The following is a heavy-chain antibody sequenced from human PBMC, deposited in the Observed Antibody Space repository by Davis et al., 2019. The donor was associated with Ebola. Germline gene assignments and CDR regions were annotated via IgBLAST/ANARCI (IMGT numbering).Heavy chain of an antibody. CDR1: GFTVSSNY. CDR2: IYSGGST. J-gene: IGHJ6*02. Sequence: GESLKISCAASGFTVSSNYMSWVRQAPGKGLEWVSVIYSGGSTYYADSVKGRFTISRDNSKNTLYLQMNSLRAEDTAVYYCARDPGYYDFWSGYYKGMDVWGQGTTVTVSS. CDR3: ARDPGYYDFWSGYYKGMDV. D-gene: IGHD3-3*01. V-gene: IGHV3-66*01.